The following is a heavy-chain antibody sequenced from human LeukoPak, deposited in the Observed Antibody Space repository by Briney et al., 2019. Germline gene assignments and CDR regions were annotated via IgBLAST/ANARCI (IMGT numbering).Heavy chain of an antibody. Sequence: PGGSLRLSCAASGFTFSSYAMHWVRQAPGKGLEWVAVISYDGSNKYYADSVKGRFTISRGNAKNTLYLQMNSLRAEDTAVYYCARAFRPYSSSSVFDYWGQGTLVTVSS. CDR1: GFTFSSYA. CDR3: ARAFRPYSSSSVFDY. J-gene: IGHJ4*02. D-gene: IGHD6-6*01. V-gene: IGHV3-30-3*01. CDR2: ISYDGSNK.